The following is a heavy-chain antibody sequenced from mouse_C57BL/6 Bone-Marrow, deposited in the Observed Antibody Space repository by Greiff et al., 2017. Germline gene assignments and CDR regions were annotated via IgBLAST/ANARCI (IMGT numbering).Heavy chain of an antibody. CDR1: GYTFTSYW. CDR2: IDPSDSYT. CDR3: ARERTGEAMDY. V-gene: IGHV1-59*01. J-gene: IGHJ4*01. Sequence: VQLQQPGAELVRPGTSVKLSCKASGYTFTSYWMHWVKQRPGQGLEWIGVIDPSDSYTNYNQKFKGKATLTVDTSSSTAYMQLSSLTSEDSAVYYGARERTGEAMDYWGQGTSVTVSS. D-gene: IGHD4-1*01.